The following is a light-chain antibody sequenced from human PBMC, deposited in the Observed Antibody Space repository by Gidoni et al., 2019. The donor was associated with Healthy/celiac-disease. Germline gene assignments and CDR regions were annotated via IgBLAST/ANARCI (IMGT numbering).Light chain of an antibody. CDR2: GKN. Sequence: SSELTQDPAVSVASGQTVRITCQGDSPRSYYASWYQQKPGQAPVLVIYGKNNRPSGIPDRFSGSSSGNTASLTITGAQAEDEADYYCNSRDSSGNHRYVFGTGTKVTVL. V-gene: IGLV3-19*01. CDR1: SPRSYY. CDR3: NSRDSSGNHRYV. J-gene: IGLJ1*01.